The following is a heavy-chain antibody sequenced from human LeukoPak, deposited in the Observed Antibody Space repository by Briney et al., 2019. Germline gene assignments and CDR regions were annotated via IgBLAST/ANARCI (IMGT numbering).Heavy chain of an antibody. J-gene: IGHJ4*02. D-gene: IGHD3-9*01. CDR1: GGSISSYY. Sequence: SETLSLTCTVSGGSISSYYWSWIRQPPGKGLEWIGYIHYSGSTYHNPSLKSRVTIYVDTSKNQFSLKLSSVTAADTAVFYCARLRAKHYDILTGYFGIYYFDYWGQGTLVTVSS. CDR3: ARLRAKHYDILTGYFGIYYFDY. CDR2: IHYSGST. V-gene: IGHV4-59*08.